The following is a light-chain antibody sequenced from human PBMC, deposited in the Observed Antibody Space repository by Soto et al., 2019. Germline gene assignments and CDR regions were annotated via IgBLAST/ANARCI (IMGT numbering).Light chain of an antibody. CDR1: QSISSW. CDR2: KAS. Sequence: DIQMTQSPSTLSASVGDRVTITCGASQSISSWLAWYQQKPGKAPKLLIYKASTLESGVPSRFSGSGSGTEFTLTISSLQPDDVATYYCHQYNSYSAWTFGQGTKVDI. J-gene: IGKJ1*01. V-gene: IGKV1-5*03. CDR3: HQYNSYSAWT.